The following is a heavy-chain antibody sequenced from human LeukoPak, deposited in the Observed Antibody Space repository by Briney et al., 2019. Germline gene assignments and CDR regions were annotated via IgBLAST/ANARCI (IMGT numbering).Heavy chain of an antibody. J-gene: IGHJ4*02. CDR1: GFTFSSYS. V-gene: IGHV3-21*01. CDR2: ISSSSSYI. Sequence: GGSLRLSCAASGFTFSSYSMNWVRQAPGKGLEWVSSISSSSSYIYYADSVKGRFTISRDNAKNSLYLQMNSLRAEDMAVYYCARLVGARGFDYWGQGTLVTVSS. CDR3: ARLVGARGFDY.